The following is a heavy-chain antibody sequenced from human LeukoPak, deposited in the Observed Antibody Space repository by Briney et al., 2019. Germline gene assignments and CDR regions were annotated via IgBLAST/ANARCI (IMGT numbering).Heavy chain of an antibody. CDR1: GYSISSGYY. V-gene: IGHV4-38-2*02. D-gene: IGHD4-11*01. CDR2: IYHSGST. Sequence: SETLSLTCTVSGYSISSGYYWGWIRQPPGKGLEWIGSIYHSGSTYYNPSLKSRVTISVDTSKNQFSLKLSSVTAADTAVYYCARERRVFRTVIDYWGQGTLVTVSS. CDR3: ARERRVFRTVIDY. J-gene: IGHJ4*02.